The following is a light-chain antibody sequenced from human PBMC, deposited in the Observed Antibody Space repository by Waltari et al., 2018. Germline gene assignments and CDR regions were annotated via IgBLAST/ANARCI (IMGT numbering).Light chain of an antibody. CDR1: SSAVAAYTY. V-gene: IGLV2-11*01. Sequence: QSALTQPRSVSASPGQSVTIPCTGSSSAVAAYTYLSWYQQHPGKAPKLIIYDVTDRPSGVPDRFSGSKSGNTASLTISGLQSEDEADYYCCSYAGRSIFGLFGGGTKLTVL. CDR3: CSYAGRSIFGL. CDR2: DVT. J-gene: IGLJ2*01.